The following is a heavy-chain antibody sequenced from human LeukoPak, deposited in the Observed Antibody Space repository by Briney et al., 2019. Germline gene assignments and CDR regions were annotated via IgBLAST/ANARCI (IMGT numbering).Heavy chain of an antibody. CDR3: AKPLSSGWYYFDY. J-gene: IGHJ4*02. V-gene: IGHV3-23*01. CDR1: GFTFSSYA. D-gene: IGHD6-19*01. Sequence: GGSLRLSCAASGFTFSSYAMSWVRQAPGKVLEWVSAISGSGGSTYYADSVKGRFTISRDNSKNTLYLQMNSLRAEDTAVYYCAKPLSSGWYYFDYWGQGTLVTVSS. CDR2: ISGSGGST.